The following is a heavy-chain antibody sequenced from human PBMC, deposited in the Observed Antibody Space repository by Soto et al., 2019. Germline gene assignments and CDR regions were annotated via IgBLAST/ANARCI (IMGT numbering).Heavy chain of an antibody. V-gene: IGHV4-28*01. D-gene: IGHD5-18*01. CDR3: AKKPTALGQFDY. J-gene: IGHJ4*02. CDR1: GYSISTDNW. CDR2: FHHSEST. Sequence: SETLSLTCAVSGYSISTDNWWGWIRQPPGKGLEWIGYFHHSESTYYNPSLKSRVTMSVDTSKNQFSLKLTSVTAVDTAVYFCAKKPTALGQFDYWGQGTLVTVSS.